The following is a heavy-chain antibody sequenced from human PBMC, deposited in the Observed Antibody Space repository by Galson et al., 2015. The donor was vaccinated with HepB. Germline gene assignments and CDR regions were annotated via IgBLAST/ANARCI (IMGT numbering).Heavy chain of an antibody. CDR3: AGEADGHALDI. Sequence: SVKVSCKASGGTFSSYAISWVRQAPGQGLEWMGGIIPIFGTANYAQKFQGRVTITADKSTSTAYMELSSLRSEDTAVYYCAGEADGHALDIWGQVTMVSVSS. D-gene: IGHD2-8*01. J-gene: IGHJ3*02. CDR1: GGTFSSYA. CDR2: IIPIFGTA. V-gene: IGHV1-69*06.